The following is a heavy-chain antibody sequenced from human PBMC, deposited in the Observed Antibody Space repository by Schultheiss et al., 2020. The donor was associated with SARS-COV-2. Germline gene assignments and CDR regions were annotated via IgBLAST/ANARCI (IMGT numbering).Heavy chain of an antibody. Sequence: GGSLRLSCAASGFTFDDYAMHWVRQAPGKGLEWVSAISGSGGSTYYADSVKGRFTISRANSKNTLYLQMNSLRAEDTAVYYCAREGALRVYYYGMDVWGQGNTVTVAS. J-gene: IGHJ6*02. CDR2: ISGSGGST. D-gene: IGHD1-26*01. V-gene: IGHV3-23*01. CDR1: GFTFDDYA. CDR3: AREGALRVYYYGMDV.